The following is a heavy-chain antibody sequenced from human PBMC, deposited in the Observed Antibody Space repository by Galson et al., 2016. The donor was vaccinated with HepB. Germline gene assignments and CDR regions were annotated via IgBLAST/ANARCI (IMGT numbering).Heavy chain of an antibody. Sequence: SLRLSCAASGFTFNTYAMTWVRQAPGKGLEWVSSISSSDGRTWYADSVRGRFTISTDNSKTTLYVQMNSLQIDDTALYYCTRGPGGGFPSPLHWGQGTLVAVSS. CDR2: ISSSDGRT. D-gene: IGHD2-15*01. J-gene: IGHJ4*02. CDR3: TRGPGGGFPSPLH. CDR1: GFTFNTYA. V-gene: IGHV3-23*01.